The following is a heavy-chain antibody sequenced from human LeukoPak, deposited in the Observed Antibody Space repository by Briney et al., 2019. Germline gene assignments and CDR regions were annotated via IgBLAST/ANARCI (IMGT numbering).Heavy chain of an antibody. CDR3: ARGSLGWFDP. CDR2: IIPIFGTA. CDR1: GYTCTSYG. V-gene: IGHV1-69*05. Sequence: SVKVSCKASGYTCTSYGISWVRQAPGQGLEWMGRIIPIFGTANYAQKFQGRVTITTDESTSTAYMELSSLRSEDTAVYYCARGSLGWFDPWGQGTLVTVSS. D-gene: IGHD5/OR15-5a*01. J-gene: IGHJ5*02.